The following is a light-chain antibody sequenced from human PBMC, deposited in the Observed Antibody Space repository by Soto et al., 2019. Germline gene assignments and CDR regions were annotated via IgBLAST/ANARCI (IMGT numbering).Light chain of an antibody. CDR3: QLYNNWLYT. V-gene: IGKV3-15*01. CDR2: DAS. Sequence: DILLIKDPTTLSSFPGDRVTLSCRASQYINTRLAWYQHRPGQAPRLLIYDASTRATGIPASFSCSGSGTEFTLTILILQSEDCALYKCQLYNNWLYTFGHG. J-gene: IGKJ2*01. CDR1: QYINTR.